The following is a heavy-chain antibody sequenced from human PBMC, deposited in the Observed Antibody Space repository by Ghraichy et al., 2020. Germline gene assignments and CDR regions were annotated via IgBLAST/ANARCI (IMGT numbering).Heavy chain of an antibody. CDR1: GGSISSYY. D-gene: IGHD5-12*01. V-gene: IGHV4-59*01. CDR2: IYYSGST. J-gene: IGHJ3*02. Sequence: ESLNISCTVSGGSISSYYWSWIRQPPGKGLEWIGYIYYSGSTNYNPSLKSRVTISVDTSKNQFSLKLSSVTAADTAVYYCARTLRVVAAFDIRGQGTMVTVSS. CDR3: ARTLRVVAAFDI.